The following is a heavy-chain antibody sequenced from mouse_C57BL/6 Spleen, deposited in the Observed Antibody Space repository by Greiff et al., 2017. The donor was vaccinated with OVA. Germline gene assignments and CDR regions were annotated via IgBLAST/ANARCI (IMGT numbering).Heavy chain of an antibody. Sequence: QVQLQQSGAELVKPGASVKISCKASGYAFSSYWMNWVKQRPGKGLEWIGQIYPGDGDTNYNGKFKGKATLTADKSSSTAYMQLSSLTSEDSAVYFCARSSYGYDRGYAMDYWGQGTSVTVSS. J-gene: IGHJ4*01. CDR2: IYPGDGDT. V-gene: IGHV1-80*01. D-gene: IGHD2-2*01. CDR1: GYAFSSYW. CDR3: ARSSYGYDRGYAMDY.